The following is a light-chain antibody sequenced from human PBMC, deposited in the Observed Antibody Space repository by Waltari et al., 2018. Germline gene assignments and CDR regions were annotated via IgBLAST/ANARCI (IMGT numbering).Light chain of an antibody. J-gene: IGLJ2*01. CDR3: EAWDDSLNGHVV. CDR2: NND. V-gene: IGLV1-44*01. Sequence: QSVLTQPPSASGTPGQTVTIPCSGSSSNIGNNAVNWYLQPPGTAPKLLIFNNDQRPSGVPDRFSGSKSGTSASLAISGLQSEDEADYHCEAWDDSLNGHVVFGGGTKLTVL. CDR1: SSNIGNNA.